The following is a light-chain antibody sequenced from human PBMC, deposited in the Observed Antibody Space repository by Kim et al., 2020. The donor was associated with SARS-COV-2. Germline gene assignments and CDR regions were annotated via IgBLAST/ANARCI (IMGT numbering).Light chain of an antibody. V-gene: IGKV3-15*01. CDR3: HQYYDWPRT. Sequence: EIVMTQSPAILSGSPGERVTLSCRASQSISSNLVWYQQTPGQVPRLLIYGASTRATGVPARFSGSGSGTEFTLTISSLESEDFAVYYCHQYYDWPRTFGQGTKVDIK. CDR2: GAS. CDR1: QSISSN. J-gene: IGKJ1*01.